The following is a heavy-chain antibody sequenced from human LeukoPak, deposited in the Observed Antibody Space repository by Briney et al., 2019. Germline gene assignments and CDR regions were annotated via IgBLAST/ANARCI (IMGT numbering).Heavy chain of an antibody. D-gene: IGHD1-26*01. CDR3: ARGSEMPTKGLNAFDI. Sequence: PSETLSLTCIVSGASITRGGNYWSWIRQLPGKGLEWIGYIYNSGSTYYNPSLKSRLTISVDTSKKQFSLKLSSVTAADTAVYFCARGSEMPTKGLNAFDIWGQGTMVTVSS. J-gene: IGHJ3*02. CDR1: GASITRGGNY. CDR2: IYNSGST. V-gene: IGHV4-31*03.